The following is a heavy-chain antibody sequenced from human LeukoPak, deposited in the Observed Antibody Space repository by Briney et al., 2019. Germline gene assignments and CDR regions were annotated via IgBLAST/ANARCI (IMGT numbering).Heavy chain of an antibody. D-gene: IGHD6-19*01. CDR3: AKDLGIAVAGTLNAFDI. V-gene: IGHV3-23*01. CDR2: LSGSGCTI. CDR1: GFTFSNSA. Sequence: GGSLRLSCAASGFTFSNSAMSWVRQAPGKGLEWVSTLSGSGCTIYYADSVKGRFSISRDNSKNTLYLQMNSLRAEDTAVYYCAKDLGIAVAGTLNAFDIWGQGTMVTVSS. J-gene: IGHJ3*02.